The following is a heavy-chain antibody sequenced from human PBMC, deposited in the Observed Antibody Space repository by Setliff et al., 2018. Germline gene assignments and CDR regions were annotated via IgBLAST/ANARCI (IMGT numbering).Heavy chain of an antibody. D-gene: IGHD6-19*01. V-gene: IGHV4-4*07. J-gene: IGHJ6*03. CDR2: IYIGGSA. Sequence: SETLSLTCTVSGGSISSYYWSWIRQPAGKGLEWIGHIYIGGSANYNPSLKSRVTLSIDTSTHPFSLKLNSVTAADMAVYYCASEQWLDPPGYYYMDVWAKGTTVTVSS. CDR3: ASEQWLDPPGYYYMDV. CDR1: GGSISSYY.